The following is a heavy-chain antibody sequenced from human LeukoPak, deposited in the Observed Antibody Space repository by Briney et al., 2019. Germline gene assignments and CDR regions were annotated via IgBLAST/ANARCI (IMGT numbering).Heavy chain of an antibody. J-gene: IGHJ1*01. CDR3: AAGIGSRPEYFHY. V-gene: IGHV1-58*02. D-gene: IGHD1-26*01. CDR1: GFTFTSSV. Sequence: SVKVSCKASGFTFTSSVMQWVRQARGQRLEWIGWIVVGGGNTNYAQKFQERVTITRDKSTSTAYMELSSLRSEDTAVYYCAAGIGSRPEYFHYWGQGTLVTVSS. CDR2: IVVGGGNT.